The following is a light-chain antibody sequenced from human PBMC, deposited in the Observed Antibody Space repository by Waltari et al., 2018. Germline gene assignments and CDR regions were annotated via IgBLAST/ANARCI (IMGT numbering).Light chain of an antibody. CDR1: RSNIGRHP. Sequence: QSVLTQPPSASGTPGQRVTISCSGSRSNIGRHPVSWSQQFPGTAPTLLISTDPRRPAAVPDRVSASKSGTSASLAISGLQSEDEAHYYCSTWDDSLNGAVFGGGTKVTVL. J-gene: IGLJ3*02. CDR3: STWDDSLNGAV. CDR2: TDP. V-gene: IGLV1-44*01.